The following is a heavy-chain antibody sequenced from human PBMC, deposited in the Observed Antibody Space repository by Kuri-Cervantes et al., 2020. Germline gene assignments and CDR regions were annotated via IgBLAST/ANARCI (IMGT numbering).Heavy chain of an antibody. Sequence: AVKVSCKASGFTFTSSAVQRVRQARGQRLEWIGWIVVGSGNTNYAQKFQERVTITRDMSTSTAYMELSSLRSEETAVYYCAAGLGGSYYFFDYWGQGTLVTVSS. V-gene: IGHV1-58*01. D-gene: IGHD1-26*01. CDR1: GFTFTSSA. CDR2: IVVGSGNT. CDR3: AAGLGGSYYFFDY. J-gene: IGHJ4*02.